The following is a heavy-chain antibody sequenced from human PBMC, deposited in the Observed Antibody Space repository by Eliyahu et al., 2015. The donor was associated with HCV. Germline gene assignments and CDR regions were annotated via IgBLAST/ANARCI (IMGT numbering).Heavy chain of an antibody. J-gene: IGHJ4*02. CDR3: AKDLVFRAAAGTLDY. Sequence: EVQLLESGGGLVQPGGSLRLSCAASGFPFSSXAXSGGPPGPGKGVGWVSXIXGSGGSTYYADSVKGRFTISRDNSKNTLYLQMNSLRAEDTAVYYCAKDLVFRAAAGTLDYWGQGTLVTVSS. V-gene: IGHV3-23*01. CDR2: IXGSGGST. D-gene: IGHD6-13*01. CDR1: GFPFSSXA.